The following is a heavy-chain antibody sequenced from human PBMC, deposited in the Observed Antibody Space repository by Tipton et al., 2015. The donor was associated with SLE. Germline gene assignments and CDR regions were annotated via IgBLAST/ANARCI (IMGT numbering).Heavy chain of an antibody. J-gene: IGHJ4*02. D-gene: IGHD3-10*01. CDR3: AKARDSGFDN. V-gene: IGHV3-23*03. CDR1: GFTFSSYA. CDR2: IYSGGSST. Sequence: GSLRLSCAASGFTFSSYAMSWVRQAPGKGLEWVSVIYSGGSSTYYADSVKGRFTISRYSSKNTLYLQMNSLRAEDTAVYYCAKARDSGFDNWGQGTLVTVSS.